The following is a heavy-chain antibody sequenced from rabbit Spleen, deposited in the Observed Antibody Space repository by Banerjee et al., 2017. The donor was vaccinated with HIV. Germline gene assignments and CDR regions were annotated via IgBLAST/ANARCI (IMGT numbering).Heavy chain of an antibody. D-gene: IGHD2-1*01. CDR1: TFSFSTGYY. CDR2: IYTGDGTST. CDR3: ARGSATMTMVITGYYLSL. J-gene: IGHJ6*01. Sequence: QSLEESGGGLVQPEGSLALTCTASTFSFSTGYYMCWVRQAPGKGLEWIGCIYTGDGTSTAYASWAKGRFTVSKTSSTTVTLQLSSLTAADTATYFCARGSATMTMVITGYYLSLWGPGTLVTVS. V-gene: IGHV1S40*01.